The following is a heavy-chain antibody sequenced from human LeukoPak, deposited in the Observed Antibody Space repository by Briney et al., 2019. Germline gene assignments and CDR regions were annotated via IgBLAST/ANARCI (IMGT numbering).Heavy chain of an antibody. D-gene: IGHD6-13*01. Sequence: SETLSLTCTVSRGSISSYYWSWIRQPPGQGLEWIGYIYYSGSTNYNPSLKSRVAISVDTSKNQFSLNLSSVTAADTAVYYCAREGVSAATLDSWGQGTLVTVSS. V-gene: IGHV4-59*01. CDR2: IYYSGST. CDR3: AREGVSAATLDS. CDR1: RGSISSYY. J-gene: IGHJ4*02.